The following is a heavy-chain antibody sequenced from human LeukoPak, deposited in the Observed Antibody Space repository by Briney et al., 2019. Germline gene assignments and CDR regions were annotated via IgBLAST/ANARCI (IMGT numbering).Heavy chain of an antibody. CDR1: GVSISSGSYF. CDR2: IYYSGST. D-gene: IGHD5-12*01. Sequence: SQTLSLTCTVSGVSISSGSYFWNWIRQPAGKGLEWIGYIYYSGSTNYNPSLKSRVTISVDTSKNQFSLKLSSVTAADTAVYYCARRGVIGYSGYDSWVDYYGMDVWGQGTTVTVSS. V-gene: IGHV4-61*09. J-gene: IGHJ6*02. CDR3: ARRGVIGYSGYDSWVDYYGMDV.